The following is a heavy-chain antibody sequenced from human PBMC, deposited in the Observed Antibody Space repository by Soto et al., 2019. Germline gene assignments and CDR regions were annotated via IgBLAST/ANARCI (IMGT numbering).Heavy chain of an antibody. CDR2: ISGSGDST. CDR1: GFTFSGFA. CDR3: ARAPGIAPLW. J-gene: IGHJ4*02. V-gene: IGHV3-23*01. D-gene: IGHD6-13*01. Sequence: GGSLRLSCAASGFTFSGFAMSWVRQAPGKGLEWVSGISGSGDSTYYADSVKGRFTISRDNSKNTLYLQMNSLRAEDTAVYYCARAPGIAPLWWGQGTLVTVSS.